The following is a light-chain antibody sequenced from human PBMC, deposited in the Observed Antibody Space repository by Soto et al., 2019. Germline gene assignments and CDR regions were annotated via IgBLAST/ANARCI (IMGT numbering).Light chain of an antibody. CDR1: QSVRSN. Sequence: EIVMTQSPATLSVSPGERATLSCRASQSVRSNLAWYQQKPGQAPRLLIYGASTRATGIPARFSGSGSGTAFTLTISSLQSEDFAVYYRQQYNNWPPLTFGGGTKVEIK. CDR3: QQYNNWPPLT. CDR2: GAS. J-gene: IGKJ4*01. V-gene: IGKV3-15*01.